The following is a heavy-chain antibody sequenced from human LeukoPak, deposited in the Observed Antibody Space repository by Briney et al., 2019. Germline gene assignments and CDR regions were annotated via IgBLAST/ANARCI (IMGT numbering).Heavy chain of an antibody. Sequence: GESLRLSCTASGFTFSNFWMGWVRQAPGKGLEWVSSISSSSSYIYYADSVKGRFTISRDNAKNSLYLQMNSLRAEDTAVYYCARVGFYDSSGYRAFDIWGQGTMVTVSS. V-gene: IGHV3-21*01. CDR3: ARVGFYDSSGYRAFDI. CDR1: GFTFSNFW. D-gene: IGHD3-22*01. J-gene: IGHJ3*02. CDR2: ISSSSSYI.